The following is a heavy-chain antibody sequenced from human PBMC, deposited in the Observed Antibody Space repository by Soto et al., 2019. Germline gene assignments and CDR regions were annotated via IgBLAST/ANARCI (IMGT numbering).Heavy chain of an antibody. CDR3: VKRGIVVVVAASDAFDI. Sequence: EVQLLESGGGLVQPGGSLRLSCAASGFTFSSYAMSWVRQAPGKGLEWVSAISGSGGSTYYADSVKGRSTISRDNSKNTLYLQMNSLRAEDTAVYYCVKRGIVVVVAASDAFDIWGQGTMVTVSS. V-gene: IGHV3-23*01. CDR2: ISGSGGST. D-gene: IGHD2-15*01. CDR1: GFTFSSYA. J-gene: IGHJ3*02.